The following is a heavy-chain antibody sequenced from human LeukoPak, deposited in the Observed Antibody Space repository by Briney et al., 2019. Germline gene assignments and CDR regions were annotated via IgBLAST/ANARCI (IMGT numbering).Heavy chain of an antibody. Sequence: SETLSLTCTVSGGSISSSSYYWGWIRQPPGKGLEWIGSIYYSGSTYYNPSLKSRVTISVDTSKNQFSLKLSSVTDADTAVYYCARQVRRYYDSSGYPDYWGQGTLVTVSS. CDR3: ARQVRRYYDSSGYPDY. D-gene: IGHD3-22*01. J-gene: IGHJ4*02. CDR2: IYYSGST. V-gene: IGHV4-39*01. CDR1: GGSISSSSYY.